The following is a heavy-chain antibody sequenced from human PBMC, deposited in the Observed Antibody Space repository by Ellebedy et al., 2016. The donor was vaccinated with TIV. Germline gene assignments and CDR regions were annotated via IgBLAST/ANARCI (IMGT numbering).Heavy chain of an antibody. CDR2: TTSDGTDP. Sequence: GESLKISCAASGFTFSHHWMHWVRQAPGEGLVWVARTTSDGTDPRYVESVKGRFTISRDNAKNTVYLEMHSLRVEDTAVYYCTRGGVSAAGSVFFDYWGQGVLVTVSS. V-gene: IGHV3-74*01. CDR3: TRGGVSAAGSVFFDY. J-gene: IGHJ4*02. CDR1: GFTFSHHW. D-gene: IGHD6-13*01.